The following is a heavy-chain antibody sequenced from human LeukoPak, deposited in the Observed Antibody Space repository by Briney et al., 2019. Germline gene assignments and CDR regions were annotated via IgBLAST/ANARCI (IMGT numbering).Heavy chain of an antibody. V-gene: IGHV4-59*01. Sequence: SETLSLTCAVSGGSFEHYFWSWIRQPPGKGLEFIGYVYYTGTTDYSPSLRSRLTIPADTAKNQFSLNLRSVTAADTAVYYCASHRRSHGAEYWGQGTLVTVSS. CDR1: GGSFEHYF. CDR3: ASHRRSHGAEY. D-gene: IGHD5-18*01. CDR2: VYYTGTT. J-gene: IGHJ4*02.